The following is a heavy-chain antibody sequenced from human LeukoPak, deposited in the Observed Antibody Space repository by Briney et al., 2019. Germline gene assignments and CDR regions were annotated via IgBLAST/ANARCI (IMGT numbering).Heavy chain of an antibody. CDR2: INPNSGGT. CDR3: VSLCSGGSCFDY. V-gene: IGHV1-2*06. Sequence: ASVKVSCKASGYTFTDYYIYWVRQAPGQGLEWMGRINPNSGGTNYAQKFQGRVTMTRDTSISTAYMELSRLRSDDTAVYYCVSLCSGGSCFDYWGQGTLVTVSS. J-gene: IGHJ4*02. CDR1: GYTFTDYY. D-gene: IGHD2-15*01.